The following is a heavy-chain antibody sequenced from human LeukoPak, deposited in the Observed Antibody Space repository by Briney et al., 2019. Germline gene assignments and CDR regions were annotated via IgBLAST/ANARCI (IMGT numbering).Heavy chain of an antibody. D-gene: IGHD1-7*01. CDR1: GYAFTGYY. Sequence: ASVKVSCKASGYAFTGYYMHWVRQAPGQGLEWMGWINPNSGGTNYAQKFQGRVTMTRDTSISTAYMEPSRLRSDDTAVYYCARISITGTTVYYMDVWGKGTTVTVSS. CDR3: ARISITGTTVYYMDV. CDR2: INPNSGGT. J-gene: IGHJ6*03. V-gene: IGHV1-2*02.